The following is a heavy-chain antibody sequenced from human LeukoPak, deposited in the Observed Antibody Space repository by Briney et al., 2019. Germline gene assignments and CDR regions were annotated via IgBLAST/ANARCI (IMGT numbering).Heavy chain of an antibody. CDR1: GFTFSSYW. CDR3: AGDYGDYVFDY. Sequence: GGSLRLSCAASGFTFSSYWMHWVRQAPGKGLVWVSRINSDGSSTSYADSVKGRFTISRDNSKNTLYLQMNSLRAEDTAVYYCAGDYGDYVFDYWGQGTLVTVSS. CDR2: INSDGSST. V-gene: IGHV3-74*01. D-gene: IGHD4-17*01. J-gene: IGHJ4*02.